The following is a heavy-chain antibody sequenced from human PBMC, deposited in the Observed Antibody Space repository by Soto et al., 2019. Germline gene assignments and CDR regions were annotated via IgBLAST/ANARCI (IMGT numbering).Heavy chain of an antibody. D-gene: IGHD5-12*01. Sequence: QVQLMQSGTEVKEPGASVNLSCKASGYTFSSFYIHWVRQAPGQGLEWVGIMNPSGDRTNYAQNFQGRVTTTRDTATSTVYMELSSLRSEDTAVYYCARGRGYSGDDLQEDGFDVWGQGTMVTVS. V-gene: IGHV1-46*01. J-gene: IGHJ3*01. CDR1: GYTFSSFY. CDR3: ARGRGYSGDDLQEDGFDV. CDR2: MNPSGDRT.